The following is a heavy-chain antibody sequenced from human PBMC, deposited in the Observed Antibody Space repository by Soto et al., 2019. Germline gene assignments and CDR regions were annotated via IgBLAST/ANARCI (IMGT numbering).Heavy chain of an antibody. Sequence: EVQLAESGGGRLQPGRSLRLACADSGFTCDDYAMHWFRQAPGKGLVLVSGNSWNRGSICYADSVKGRFTISRDNAKYSLYREMNSLRAEDTALYYCAKEHGYGDYVGWFARWGLGTLVTVSS. CDR3: AKEHGYGDYVGWFAR. D-gene: IGHD4-17*01. CDR1: GFTCDDYA. J-gene: IGHJ5*02. CDR2: NSWNRGSI. V-gene: IGHV3-9*01.